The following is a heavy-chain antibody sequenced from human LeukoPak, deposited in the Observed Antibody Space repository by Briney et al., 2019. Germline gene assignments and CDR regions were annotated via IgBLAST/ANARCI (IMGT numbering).Heavy chain of an antibody. CDR2: ISGSGGST. Sequence: GGSLRLSCAASGFTFSSYAICWVRQAPGKGLGWVPAISGSGGSTSYADSVKGRFTISRDNSKNTLYLQMNSLRAEDTAVYYCAKPLNWGGFDYWGQGTLVTVSS. CDR1: GFTFSSYA. V-gene: IGHV3-23*01. CDR3: AKPLNWGGFDY. J-gene: IGHJ4*02. D-gene: IGHD3-10*01.